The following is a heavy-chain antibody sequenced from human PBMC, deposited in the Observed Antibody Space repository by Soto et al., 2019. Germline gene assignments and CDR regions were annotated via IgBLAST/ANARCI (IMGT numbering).Heavy chain of an antibody. J-gene: IGHJ4*02. CDR1: GFTFSTDG. D-gene: IGHD2-2*01. CDR3: ARERYCSSTSCYGDFDY. V-gene: IGHV3-33*08. CDR2: IWYDGSNK. Sequence: GGSLRLSCAASGFTFSTDGIHWVRQAPGKGLEWVAVIWYDGSNKYYADSVKGRFTISRDNSKNTLYLQMNSLRAEDTAVYYCARERYCSSTSCYGDFDYWGQGTLVTVSS.